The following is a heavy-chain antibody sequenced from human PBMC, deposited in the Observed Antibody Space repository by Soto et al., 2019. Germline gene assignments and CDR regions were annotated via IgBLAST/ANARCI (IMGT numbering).Heavy chain of an antibody. D-gene: IGHD6-19*01. CDR2: ISSSSSYI. V-gene: IGHV3-21*01. CDR1: GFTFSSYS. J-gene: IGHJ4*02. Sequence: PGGSLRLSCAASGFTFSSYSMNWVRQAPGKGLEWVSSISSSSSYIYYADSVKGRFTISRDNAKNSLYLQMNSLRAEDTAVYYCARGGAGTMPDYYFDYWGQGTLVTVSS. CDR3: ARGGAGTMPDYYFDY.